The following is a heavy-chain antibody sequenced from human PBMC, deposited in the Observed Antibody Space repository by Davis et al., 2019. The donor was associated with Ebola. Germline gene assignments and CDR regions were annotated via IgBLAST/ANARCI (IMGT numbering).Heavy chain of an antibody. V-gene: IGHV3-21*01. Sequence: GGSLRLSCAASGFTFSSYGMHWVRQAPGKGLEWVSSIRSSSSYIYYADSVKGRFTISRDNAKNSLYLQMNSLRAEDTAVYYCARAGTMVQGVTPVDYWGQGTLVTVSS. CDR3: ARAGTMVQGVTPVDY. D-gene: IGHD3-10*01. J-gene: IGHJ4*02. CDR1: GFTFSSYG. CDR2: IRSSSSYI.